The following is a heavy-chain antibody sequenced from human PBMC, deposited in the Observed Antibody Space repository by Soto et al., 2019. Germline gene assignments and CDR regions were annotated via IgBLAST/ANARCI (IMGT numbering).Heavy chain of an antibody. J-gene: IGHJ5*02. Sequence: SETLSLTCAVSGGSMSSGGYSWSWIRQPPGKGLEWIGYIYHSGNTYYNPSLKSRVTISVDWSKNQFSLTLSSVTAADTAVYYCARRSRSGSYYHPWFDPWGQGTLVTVSS. CDR3: ARRSRSGSYYHPWFDP. V-gene: IGHV4-30-2*01. CDR1: GGSMSSGGYS. D-gene: IGHD1-26*01. CDR2: IYHSGNT.